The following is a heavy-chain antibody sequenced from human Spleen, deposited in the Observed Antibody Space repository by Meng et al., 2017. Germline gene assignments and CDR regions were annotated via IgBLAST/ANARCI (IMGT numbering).Heavy chain of an antibody. CDR2: ISWDGGST. CDR1: GFTFGDYT. J-gene: IGHJ6*02. V-gene: IGHV3-43*01. CDR3: ANEAY. Sequence: GESLKISCAASGFTFGDYTMQWVRQPPGKGLDWVSLISWDGGSTYYADSVKGRFTISRDNSTSSLYLQMNSLRTEDTALYYCANEAYWGQGTTVTVSS.